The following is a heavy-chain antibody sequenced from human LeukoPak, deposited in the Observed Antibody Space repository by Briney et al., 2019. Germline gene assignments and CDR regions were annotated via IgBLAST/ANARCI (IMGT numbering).Heavy chain of an antibody. V-gene: IGHV3-21*01. CDR2: ISSSSNYI. D-gene: IGHD2-8*02. J-gene: IGHJ3*02. Sequence: SGGSLRLSFAASEFIFSAYSMNWVRQAPGKGLEWVSSISSSSNYIYYADSVKGRFTISRDNAKNSLFLQMNSLRAEDTSVYYCARAVLSAPWAFDIWGQGTMVTVSS. CDR3: ARAVLSAPWAFDI. CDR1: EFIFSAYS.